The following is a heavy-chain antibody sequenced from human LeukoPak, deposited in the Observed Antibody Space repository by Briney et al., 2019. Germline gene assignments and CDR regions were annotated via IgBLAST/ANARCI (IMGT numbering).Heavy chain of an antibody. J-gene: IGHJ4*02. CDR1: EFTFSGYA. V-gene: IGHV3-23*01. CDR3: AKDGDASSHFDY. CDR2: ISASGSNA. D-gene: IGHD7-27*01. Sequence: GGSLRLSCAASEFTFSGYAMSWARQAPGKGLEWVSSISASGSNAYYADSVKGRFTISRDNSKNTLFLQINSLRAEDTAIYSCAKDGDASSHFDYWGQGTLVTVSS.